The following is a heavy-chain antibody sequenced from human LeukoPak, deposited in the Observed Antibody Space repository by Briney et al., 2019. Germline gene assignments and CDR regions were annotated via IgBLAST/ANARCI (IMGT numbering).Heavy chain of an antibody. D-gene: IGHD1-7*01. CDR1: GGFINNYY. CDR2: IYASGST. J-gene: IGHJ4*02. CDR3: ARHDSNYVGYFDN. V-gene: IGHV4-4*09. Sequence: SETLSLTCTVSGGFINNYYWSWIRQPPGKGLEWLGYIYASGSTKFNPALQTRVTISVDTSKNQFSLKLSSVTAAGTAVYYCARHDSNYVGYFDNWGQGTLVTVAS.